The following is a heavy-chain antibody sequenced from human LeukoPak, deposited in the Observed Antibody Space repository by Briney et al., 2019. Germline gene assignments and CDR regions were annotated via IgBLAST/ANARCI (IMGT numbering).Heavy chain of an antibody. CDR2: IHQSGST. D-gene: IGHD6-13*01. CDR3: AREGASSWYSDY. V-gene: IGHV4-34*01. CDR1: GGSISGYS. J-gene: IGHJ4*02. Sequence: SETLSLTCAVYGGSISGYSWSWIRQPPGKGLEWIGEIHQSGSTNYNPSLKSRVTISLDTSKDQLSLKVSSVTAADTAVYYCAREGASSWYSDYWGQGTLVTVSS.